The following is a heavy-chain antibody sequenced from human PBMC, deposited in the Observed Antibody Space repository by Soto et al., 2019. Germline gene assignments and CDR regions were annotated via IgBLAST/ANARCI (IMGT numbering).Heavy chain of an antibody. CDR1: GYTFTSYD. CDR2: MNPNRGNT. J-gene: IGHJ6*02. Sequence: APVKVSFKASGYTFTSYDISGGRQASGQGLEWMGWMNPNRGNTGYAQHFQGRATMPSHTSISTAYLAPSSLRSEDTAVYYCARVYGSGSYYRYFYYGMDVWGQGTTVTVSS. D-gene: IGHD3-10*01. CDR3: ARVYGSGSYYRYFYYGMDV. V-gene: IGHV1-8*01.